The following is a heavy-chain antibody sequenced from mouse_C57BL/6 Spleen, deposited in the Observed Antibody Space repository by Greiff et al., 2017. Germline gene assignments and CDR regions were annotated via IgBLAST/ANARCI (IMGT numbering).Heavy chain of an antibody. Sequence: EVKLMESGPGLVKPSQSLSLTCSVTGYSITSGYYWNWIRQFPGNKLEWMGYISYDGSNNYNPSLKNRISITRDTSKNQFFLKLNSVTTEDTATYYCARGGSSYGGYWGQGTTLTVSS. CDR3: ARGGSSYGGY. CDR1: GYSITSGYY. D-gene: IGHD1-1*01. V-gene: IGHV3-6*01. CDR2: ISYDGSN. J-gene: IGHJ2*01.